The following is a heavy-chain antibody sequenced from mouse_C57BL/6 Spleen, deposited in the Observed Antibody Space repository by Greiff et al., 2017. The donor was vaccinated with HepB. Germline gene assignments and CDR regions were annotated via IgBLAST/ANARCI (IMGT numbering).Heavy chain of an antibody. V-gene: IGHV14-4*01. CDR3: TTFTTVVVVDY. CDR2: IDPENGDT. Sequence: EVQLQQSVAELVRPGASVKLSCTASGFNIKDDYMHWVKQRPEQGLEWIGWIDPENGDTEYASKFQGKATITADTSSNTAYLQLSSLTSEDTAVYYCTTFTTVVVVDYWGQGTTLTVSS. J-gene: IGHJ2*01. D-gene: IGHD1-1*01. CDR1: GFNIKDDY.